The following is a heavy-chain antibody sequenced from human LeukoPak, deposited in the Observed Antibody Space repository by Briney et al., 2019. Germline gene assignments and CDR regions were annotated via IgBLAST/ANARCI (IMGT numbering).Heavy chain of an antibody. D-gene: IGHD2-15*01. J-gene: IGHJ4*02. CDR3: ARELPRYCSGGSCSSDY. V-gene: IGHV4-34*01. CDR1: GGSFSGYY. CDR2: NNHSGST. Sequence: SETLSLTCAVYGGSFSGYYWSWIRQPPGPGLEWIGENNHSGSTNYNTSLKSRVTISVDTSKNQFSLKLSSVTAADTAAYYCARELPRYCSGGSCSSDYWGQGTLVTVSS.